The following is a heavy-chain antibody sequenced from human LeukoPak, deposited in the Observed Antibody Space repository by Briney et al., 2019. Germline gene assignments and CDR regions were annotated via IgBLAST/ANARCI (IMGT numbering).Heavy chain of an antibody. V-gene: IGHV4-34*01. CDR2: IHHSGST. Sequence: GSLRLSCAASGFTFSSYAMHWVRQPPGKGLEWIGEIHHSGSTNYNPSLKSRVTMSVDTSKNQFSLKLSSVTAADTALYYCARGGGSGWYIDYWGQGTLVAVSS. CDR1: GFTFSSYA. J-gene: IGHJ4*02. CDR3: ARGGGSGWYIDY. D-gene: IGHD6-19*01.